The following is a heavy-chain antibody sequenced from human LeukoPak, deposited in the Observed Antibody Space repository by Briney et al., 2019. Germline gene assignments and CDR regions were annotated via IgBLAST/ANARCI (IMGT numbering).Heavy chain of an antibody. D-gene: IGHD3-22*01. CDR3: TTDGEDDSSGFYSDY. J-gene: IGHJ4*02. Sequence: GGSLRLSCAASGFTFPAYAMSWVRQTPGKGLEWVAAMSTSGGSTYYAGSVKGRFTISRDNSKNTMYLQMDSLKTEDTAVYYCTTDGEDDSSGFYSDYWGQGTLVTVSS. V-gene: IGHV3-23*01. CDR1: GFTFPAYA. CDR2: MSTSGGST.